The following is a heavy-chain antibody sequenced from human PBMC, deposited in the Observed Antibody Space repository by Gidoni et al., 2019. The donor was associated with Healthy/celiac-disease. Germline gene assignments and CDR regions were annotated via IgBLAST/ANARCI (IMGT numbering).Heavy chain of an antibody. J-gene: IGHJ4*02. D-gene: IGHD3-22*01. CDR3: ARRDSSGYYLGNFDY. Sequence: QLQLQESGPRLVKPSETLSLTCTVSGGSIISSSYYWGWIRQPPGKGLEWIGSIYYSGSTYYNPSLKSRVTIAVDTAKNQSSLKLSSVTAADTAVYYCARRDSSGYYLGNFDYWGQGTLVTVSS. CDR1: GGSIISSSYY. CDR2: IYYSGST. V-gene: IGHV4-39*01.